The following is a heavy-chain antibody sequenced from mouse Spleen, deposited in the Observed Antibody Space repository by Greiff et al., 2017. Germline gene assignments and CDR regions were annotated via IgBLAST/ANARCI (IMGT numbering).Heavy chain of an antibody. J-gene: IGHJ4*01. V-gene: IGHV1-54*01. CDR1: GYAFTNYL. Sequence: VMLVESGAELVRPGTSVKVSCKASGYAFTNYLIEWVKQRPGQGLEWIGVINPGSGGTNYNEKFKGKATLTADKSSSTAYMQLSSLTSEDSAVYFCASSHYGSSYGDAMDYWGQGTSVTVSS. CDR3: ASSHYGSSYGDAMDY. CDR2: INPGSGGT. D-gene: IGHD1-1*01.